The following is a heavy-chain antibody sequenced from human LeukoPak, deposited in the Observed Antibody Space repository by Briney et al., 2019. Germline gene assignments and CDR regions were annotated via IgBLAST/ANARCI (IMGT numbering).Heavy chain of an antibody. CDR3: AVNSTKLTFDI. V-gene: IGHV4-59*08. D-gene: IGHD5/OR15-5a*01. J-gene: IGHJ3*02. CDR1: GGSLSTYY. CDR2: IYYSGST. Sequence: PSETLSLTCTVSGGSLSTYYWSWIRQSPGKGLEWIGSIYYSGSTNYNPSLKSRVSISVDTSKNKFSLELSSVTAADTAVYYCAVNSTKLTFDIWGQGTMVTVSS.